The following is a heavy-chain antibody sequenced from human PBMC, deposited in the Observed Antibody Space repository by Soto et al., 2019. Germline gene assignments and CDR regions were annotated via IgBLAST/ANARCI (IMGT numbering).Heavy chain of an antibody. J-gene: IGHJ6*02. CDR3: AKGPPSSEWLRIYYYYGMDV. CDR1: GYSFTSYW. Sequence: PGESLKISCKGSGYSFTSYWIGWVRQMPGKGLEWMGIIYPGDSDTRYSPSFQGQVTISADKSISTAYLQWSSLKASDTAVYYCAKGPPSSEWLRIYYYYGMDVWGQGTTVTVSS. CDR2: IYPGDSDT. D-gene: IGHD5-12*01. V-gene: IGHV5-51*01.